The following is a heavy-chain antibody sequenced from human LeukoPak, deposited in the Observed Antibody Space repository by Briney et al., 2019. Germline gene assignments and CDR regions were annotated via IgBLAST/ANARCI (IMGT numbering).Heavy chain of an antibody. D-gene: IGHD3-10*01. CDR1: GFTFSSYS. Sequence: GGSLRLSCAASGFTFSSYSMNWVRQAPGRGLEWVSVISGSGSSTYYADSVKGRFTISRDNSKNTLYLQMNSLRAEDTAVYYCAKDRGLERGFGEYNWGQGTLVTVSS. V-gene: IGHV3-23*01. CDR2: ISGSGSST. CDR3: AKDRGLERGFGEYN. J-gene: IGHJ4*02.